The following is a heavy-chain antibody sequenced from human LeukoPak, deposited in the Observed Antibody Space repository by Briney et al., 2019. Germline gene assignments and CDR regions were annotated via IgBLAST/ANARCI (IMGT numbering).Heavy chain of an antibody. V-gene: IGHV3-21*01. CDR1: GFTFSSYS. CDR2: ISSSSSYI. J-gene: IGHJ4*02. Sequence: GGSLRLSCAASGFTFSSYSMNWVRQAPGKGLEWVSLISSSSSYIYYADSVKGRFTISRDNAKNSLYLQMNSLRAEDTAVYYCARDPGYCSGGSCYRFDYWGQGTLVTVSS. CDR3: ARDPGYCSGGSCYRFDY. D-gene: IGHD2-15*01.